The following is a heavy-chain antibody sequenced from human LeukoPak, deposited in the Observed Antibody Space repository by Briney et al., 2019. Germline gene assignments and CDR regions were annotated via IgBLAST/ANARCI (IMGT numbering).Heavy chain of an antibody. D-gene: IGHD3-3*01. CDR2: ISAYNGNT. CDR3: AREYYDFWSGYSSYYYYGMDV. CDR1: GYTFTSYG. J-gene: IGHJ6*02. Sequence: ASVKVSCKASGYTFTSYGISWVRQAPGQGLEWMGWISAYNGNTNYAQKLQGRVTMTTDTSTSTAYMELRSLRSDDTAVYYCAREYYDFWSGYSSYYYYGMDVWGQGTTVTVSS. V-gene: IGHV1-18*01.